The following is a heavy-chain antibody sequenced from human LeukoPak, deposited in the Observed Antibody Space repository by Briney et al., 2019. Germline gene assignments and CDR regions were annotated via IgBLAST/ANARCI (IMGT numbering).Heavy chain of an antibody. CDR1: GGSISSYY. V-gene: IGHV4-59*01. CDR3: ATTTVDDAFDI. Sequence: PSETLSLTCTVSGGSISSYYWSWIRQPPGKGLEWIGYIYYSGSTNYNPSLKSRVTISVDTSKNQFSLKLSSVTAADTAVCYCATTTVDDAFDIWGQGTMVTVSS. D-gene: IGHD4-11*01. CDR2: IYYSGST. J-gene: IGHJ3*02.